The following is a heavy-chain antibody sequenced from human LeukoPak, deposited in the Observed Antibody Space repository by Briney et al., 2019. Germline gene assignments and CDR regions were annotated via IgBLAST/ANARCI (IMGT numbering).Heavy chain of an antibody. CDR1: GGSISSGSYY. Sequence: SQTLSLTCTVSGGSISSGSYYWGWIRQPGGRGLEWIERIYTSGSTNYNPSLKSRVTISVDTSKNHFSLKLSSVTAADTAVYYCARDRGYYYDSSGYYYNDAFDIWVQGTMVTVSS. J-gene: IGHJ3*02. CDR3: ARDRGYYYDSSGYYYNDAFDI. D-gene: IGHD3-22*01. CDR2: IYTSGST. V-gene: IGHV4-61*02.